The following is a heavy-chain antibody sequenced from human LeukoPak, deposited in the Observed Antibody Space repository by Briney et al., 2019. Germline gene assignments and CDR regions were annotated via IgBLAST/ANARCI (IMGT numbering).Heavy chain of an antibody. CDR2: IYYSGST. D-gene: IGHD3-22*01. Sequence: SETLSLTCTVSGGSISSSTYYWGWIRQSPGKGLEWIGSIYYSGSTYYNPSLKSRVTISVDTSKNQFSLKLSSVTAADTAVYYCARVIDYYDSSGPDAFDIWGQGTMVTVSS. CDR1: GGSISSSTYY. V-gene: IGHV4-39*07. J-gene: IGHJ3*02. CDR3: ARVIDYYDSSGPDAFDI.